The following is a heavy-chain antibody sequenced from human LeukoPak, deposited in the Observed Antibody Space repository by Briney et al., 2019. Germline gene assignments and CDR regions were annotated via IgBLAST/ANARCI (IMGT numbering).Heavy chain of an antibody. D-gene: IGHD2-2*01. Sequence: PSETLSLTCTVSGGSISSYFWSWIRQPPGKGLEWIGYIYYGGSTNYYPSLKSRVTISVDTSKNQFSLKLSSVTAADTAVYYCAKDLGYCSSTSCYHDAFDIWGQGTMVTVSS. J-gene: IGHJ3*02. V-gene: IGHV4-59*01. CDR1: GGSISSYF. CDR3: AKDLGYCSSTSCYHDAFDI. CDR2: IYYGGST.